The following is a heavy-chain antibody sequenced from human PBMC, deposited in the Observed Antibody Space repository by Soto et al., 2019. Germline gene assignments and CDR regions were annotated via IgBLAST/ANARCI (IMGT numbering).Heavy chain of an antibody. V-gene: IGHV1-69*06. J-gene: IGHJ5*02. CDR1: GGTFSSYA. CDR3: ARERFLEWLPPHWFDP. D-gene: IGHD3-3*01. Sequence: GASVKVSCKASGGTFSSYAISWVRQAPGQGLEWMGGIIPIFGTANYAQKFQGRVTITADKSTSTAYMELSSLRSEDTAVYYCARERFLEWLPPHWFDPWGQVPLVTVST. CDR2: IIPIFGTA.